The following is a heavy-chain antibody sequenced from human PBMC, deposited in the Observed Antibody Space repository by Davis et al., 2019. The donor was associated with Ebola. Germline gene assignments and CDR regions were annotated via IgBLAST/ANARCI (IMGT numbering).Heavy chain of an antibody. CDR3: ARERGWIQLSGLFDY. CDR1: GGTFSSYA. J-gene: IGHJ4*02. V-gene: IGHV1-69*04. D-gene: IGHD5-18*01. CDR2: IIPILGIA. Sequence: SVKVSCKASGGTFSSYAISWVRQAPGQGLDWMGRIIPILGIANYAQKFQGRVTITADKSTSTAYLELSSLRSDDTAVYYCARERGWIQLSGLFDYWGQGTLVTVSS.